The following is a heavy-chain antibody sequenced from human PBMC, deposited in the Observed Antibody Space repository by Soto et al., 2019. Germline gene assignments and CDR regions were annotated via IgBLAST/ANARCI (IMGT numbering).Heavy chain of an antibody. CDR1: GFTFSSYA. Sequence: GGSLRLSCAASGFTFSSYAMHWVRQAPGKGLEWVAVISYDGSNKYYADSVKGRFTISRDNSKNTLYLQMNSLRAEDTAVYYCARDDSGYDNYYYGMDVWGQGTTVTVSS. V-gene: IGHV3-30-3*01. CDR2: ISYDGSNK. CDR3: ARDDSGYDNYYYGMDV. D-gene: IGHD5-12*01. J-gene: IGHJ6*02.